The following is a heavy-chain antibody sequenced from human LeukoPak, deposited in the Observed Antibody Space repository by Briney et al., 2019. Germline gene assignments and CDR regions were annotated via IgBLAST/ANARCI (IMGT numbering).Heavy chain of an antibody. D-gene: IGHD3-22*01. CDR1: GFIFSSYN. J-gene: IGHJ4*02. CDR2: ISFSSSTI. CDR3: AREPLRVYYYDSSGYLDY. V-gene: IGHV3-48*01. Sequence: GGSLRLSCAASGFIFSSYNMNWVRQAPGKGLEWVSYISFSSSTIYYADSVKGRFTISRDNSKNTLYLQMNSLRAEDTAVCYCAREPLRVYYYDSSGYLDYWGQGTLVTVSS.